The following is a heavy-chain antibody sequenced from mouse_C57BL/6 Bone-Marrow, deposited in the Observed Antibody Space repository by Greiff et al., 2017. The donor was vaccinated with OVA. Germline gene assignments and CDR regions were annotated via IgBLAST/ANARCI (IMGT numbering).Heavy chain of an antibody. D-gene: IGHD1-1*01. CDR3: ARDKYYYGSSYHYFDY. CDR2: ISYDGSN. J-gene: IGHJ2*01. CDR1: GYSITSGYY. V-gene: IGHV3-6*01. Sequence: VQLQQSGPGLVKPSQSLSLTCSVTGYSITSGYYWNWIRQFPGNKLEWMGYISYDGSNNYNPSLKNRISITRDTSKNQFFLKLNSVTTEDTATYYCARDKYYYGSSYHYFDYWGQGTTLTVSS.